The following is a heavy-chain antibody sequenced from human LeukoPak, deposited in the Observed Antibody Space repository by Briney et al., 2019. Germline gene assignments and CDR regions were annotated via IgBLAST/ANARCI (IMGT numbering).Heavy chain of an antibody. D-gene: IGHD2-15*01. V-gene: IGHV3-23*01. J-gene: IGHJ4*02. Sequence: PGGSLRLSCAASGFTFSSYAMSWVRQAPGKGLEWVSAISGSGGSTYYADSVKGRFTTSRDNSKNTLYLQMNSLRAEDTAVYYCARGQPILGYCSGGSCYGGGFDYWGQGTLVTVSS. CDR2: ISGSGGST. CDR3: ARGQPILGYCSGGSCYGGGFDY. CDR1: GFTFSSYA.